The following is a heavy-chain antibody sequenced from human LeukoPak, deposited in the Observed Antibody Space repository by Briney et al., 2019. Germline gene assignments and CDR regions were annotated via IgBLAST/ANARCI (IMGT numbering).Heavy chain of an antibody. V-gene: IGHV3-23*01. J-gene: IGHJ5*02. CDR1: GFTFSSSA. D-gene: IGHD5-24*01. CDR3: AKGGLRDDYSYAS. Sequence: GGSLRLSCAASGFTFSSSAMSWVRQAPGKGLEWVAAISDTGRLSYCADSVNGRFAISRDNSKNTLSLQMNSLRAADTAVHYCAKGGLRDDYSYASWGQGTLITVSS. CDR2: ISDTGRLS.